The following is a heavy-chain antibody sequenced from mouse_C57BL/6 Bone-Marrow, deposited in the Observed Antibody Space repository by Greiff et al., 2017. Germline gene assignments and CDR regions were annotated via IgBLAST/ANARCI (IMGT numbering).Heavy chain of an antibody. CDR1: GFTFSSYA. CDR3: TRRGLWPHYYAMDY. CDR2: ISSGGDYI. V-gene: IGHV5-9-1*02. J-gene: IGHJ4*01. Sequence: EVMLVESGEGLVKPGGSLKLSCAASGFTFSSYAMSWVRQTPEKRLEWVAYISSGGDYIYYADTVKGRFTISRDNARNTLYLQMSSLKSEDTAMYYCTRRGLWPHYYAMDYWGKGTSVTVSS. D-gene: IGHD1-1*02.